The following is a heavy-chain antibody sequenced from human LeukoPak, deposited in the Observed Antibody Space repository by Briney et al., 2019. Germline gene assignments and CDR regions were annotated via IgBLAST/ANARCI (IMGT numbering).Heavy chain of an antibody. CDR3: ARQWGSGWYGEKHYFYGMDV. Sequence: KSSETLSLTCTVSGGSISRSSYYWGWVRQPPGKGLEWIGNIYYSGDSYYNPALKSRVTISVDTSQNQFSLKLRSMTAADTAVYYCARQWGSGWYGEKHYFYGMDVWGQGTTVTVSS. CDR1: GGSISRSSYY. CDR2: IYYSGDS. D-gene: IGHD6-19*01. V-gene: IGHV4-39*01. J-gene: IGHJ6*02.